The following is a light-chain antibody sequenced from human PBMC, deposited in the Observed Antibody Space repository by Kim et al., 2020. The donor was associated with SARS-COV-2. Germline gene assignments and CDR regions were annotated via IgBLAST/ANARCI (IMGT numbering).Light chain of an antibody. Sequence: PGQTARITCSGDALPKQYAYWYQQKPGQAPVLVIYKDSERPSGIPERFSGSSSGTTVTLTISGVQAEDEADYYCQSADSSGTLVVFGGGTQLTVL. CDR3: QSADSSGTLVV. V-gene: IGLV3-25*03. CDR1: ALPKQY. CDR2: KDS. J-gene: IGLJ2*01.